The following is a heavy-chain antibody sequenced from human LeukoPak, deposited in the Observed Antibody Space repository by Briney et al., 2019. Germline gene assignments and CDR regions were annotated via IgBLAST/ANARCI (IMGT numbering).Heavy chain of an antibody. Sequence: SETLSLTCTVSGGSISSYYWSWIRQPPGKGPEWIGYIYYSGSTNYNPSLKSRVTISVDTSKNQFSLKLSSVTAADTAVYYCARGGNSEPYYFDYWGQGTLVTVSS. D-gene: IGHD4-23*01. V-gene: IGHV4-59*01. CDR2: IYYSGST. CDR1: GGSISSYY. CDR3: ARGGNSEPYYFDY. J-gene: IGHJ4*02.